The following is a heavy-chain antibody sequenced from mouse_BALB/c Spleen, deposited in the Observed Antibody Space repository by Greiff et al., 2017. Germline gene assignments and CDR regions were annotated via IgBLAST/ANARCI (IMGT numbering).Heavy chain of an antibody. Sequence: QVQLQQSGAELVRPGVSVKISCKGSGYTFTDYAMHWVKQSHAKSLEWIGVISTYYGDASYNQKFKGKATMTVDKSSSTAYMELARLTSEDSAIYYGARRRYGYAMDYWGQGTSVTVSS. CDR3: ARRRYGYAMDY. V-gene: IGHV1S137*01. D-gene: IGHD2-14*01. CDR1: GYTFTDYA. CDR2: ISTYYGDA. J-gene: IGHJ4*01.